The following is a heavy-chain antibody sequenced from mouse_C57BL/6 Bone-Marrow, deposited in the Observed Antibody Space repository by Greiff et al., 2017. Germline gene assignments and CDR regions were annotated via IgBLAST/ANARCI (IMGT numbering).Heavy chain of an antibody. CDR1: GYTFTSYG. D-gene: IGHD2-3*01. Sequence: VQLQQSGAELARPGASVKLSCKASGYTFTSYGISWVKQRTGQGLEWIGEIYPRSGNTYYNDKFKGKATLTADKSSSTAYMELRSLTSEDSAVYFCAGGDCYYDYWGQGTTLTVSS. CDR3: AGGDCYYDY. V-gene: IGHV1-81*01. CDR2: IYPRSGNT. J-gene: IGHJ2*01.